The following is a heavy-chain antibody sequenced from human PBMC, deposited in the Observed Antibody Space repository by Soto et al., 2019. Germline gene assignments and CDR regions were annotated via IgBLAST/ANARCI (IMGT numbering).Heavy chain of an antibody. CDR1: GFTFSTQA. D-gene: IGHD6-19*01. V-gene: IGHV3-23*01. Sequence: EVQLLESGGGLVQPGGSLRLSCSASGFTFSTQAMAWVRQAPGKGLAWVAALISSGESPDYADSVKGRFTISRDNAKNTLDLQLNSLRADDRAVYYCAKDLHGSGWSFDQWGQGAVVTVSS. J-gene: IGHJ4*02. CDR2: LISSGESP. CDR3: AKDLHGSGWSFDQ.